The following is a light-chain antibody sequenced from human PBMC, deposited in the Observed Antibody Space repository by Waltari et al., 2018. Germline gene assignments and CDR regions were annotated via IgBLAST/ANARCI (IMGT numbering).Light chain of an antibody. J-gene: IGLJ1*01. Sequence: QSALTQPASVSGSPGQSITISCTGTSRDVGGYNYVSWYQQHPGKAPKLLLYKVSNRPSGVSNRFSGSKSGNTASLVISGLQAEDEADYYCSSYTSSSDEVFGTGTKVTVL. CDR2: KVS. V-gene: IGLV2-14*01. CDR3: SSYTSSSDEV. CDR1: SRDVGGYNY.